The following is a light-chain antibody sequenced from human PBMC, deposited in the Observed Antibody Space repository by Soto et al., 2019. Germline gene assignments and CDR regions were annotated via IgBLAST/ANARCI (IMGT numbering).Light chain of an antibody. CDR3: QQHNDWPT. V-gene: IGKV3-15*01. J-gene: IGKJ5*01. CDR1: QSVSSD. Sequence: EIVMTQSPATLSVSPGERATLSCRASQSVSSDLAWYHQKPGQAPRLLIYGASTRATGIPARFSGSGSGTEFILTISSVESEDFAIYYCQQHNDWPTFGQGTRLEI. CDR2: GAS.